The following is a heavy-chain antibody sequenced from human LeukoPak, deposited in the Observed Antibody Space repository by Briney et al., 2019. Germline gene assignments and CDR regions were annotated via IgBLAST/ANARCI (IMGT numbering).Heavy chain of an antibody. CDR1: VYTFTSYY. J-gene: IGHJ4*02. D-gene: IGHD3-22*01. V-gene: IGHV1-46*01. CDR2: INPSGGST. CDR3: ARDYPYYYDSSGYYPANYFDY. Sequence: ASVKASCKAPVYTFTSYYMHWVRQAPGQGLEWMGIINPSGGSTSYAQKFQGRVTMTRDTSTSTVYMELSSLRSEDTAVYYCARDYPYYYDSSGYYPANYFDYWGQGTLVTVSS.